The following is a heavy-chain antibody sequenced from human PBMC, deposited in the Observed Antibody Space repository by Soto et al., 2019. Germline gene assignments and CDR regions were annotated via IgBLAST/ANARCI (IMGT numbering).Heavy chain of an antibody. CDR2: IYYSGST. Sequence: SETLSLTCTVSGGSVSSGSYYWSWIRQPPGKGLEWIGYIYYSGSTNYNPSLKSRVTISVGTSKNQFSLKLSSVTAADTAVYYCARVPTVTNPFDPWGQGTLVTVSS. CDR3: ARVPTVTNPFDP. J-gene: IGHJ5*02. D-gene: IGHD4-17*01. CDR1: GGSVSSGSYY. V-gene: IGHV4-61*01.